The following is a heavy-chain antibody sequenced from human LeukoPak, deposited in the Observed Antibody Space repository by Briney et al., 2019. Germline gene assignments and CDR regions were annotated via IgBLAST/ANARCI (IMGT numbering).Heavy chain of an antibody. J-gene: IGHJ6*03. CDR1: GFTFSSYS. V-gene: IGHV3-21*01. CDR3: ARDGWIQLWLTPTYYYYYMDV. D-gene: IGHD5-18*01. Sequence: GGSLRLSCAASGFTFSSYSMNWVRQAPGKGLEWVSSISSSSSYIYYADSVKGRFTISRDNAKNSLYLQMNSLRAEDTAVYYCARDGWIQLWLTPTYYYYYMDVWGKGTTVTVSS. CDR2: ISSSSSYI.